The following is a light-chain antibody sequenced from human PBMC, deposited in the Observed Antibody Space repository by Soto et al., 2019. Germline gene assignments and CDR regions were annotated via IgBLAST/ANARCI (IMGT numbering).Light chain of an antibody. J-gene: IGKJ1*01. CDR2: DAS. CDR1: QSISSW. CDR3: QQYNSYSRWT. V-gene: IGKV1-5*01. Sequence: DIQMTQSPSTLSASVGDRVTITCRASQSISSWLAWYQQKPGKAPKLLIYDASSLESGVPSRFSGSGSGTEFTLTISSLQPDDFATYYCQQYNSYSRWTFGQGTKVE.